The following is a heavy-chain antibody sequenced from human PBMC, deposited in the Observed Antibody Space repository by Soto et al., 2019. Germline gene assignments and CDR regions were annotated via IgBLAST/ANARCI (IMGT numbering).Heavy chain of an antibody. J-gene: IGHJ5*02. CDR1: GFMFTSYG. V-gene: IGHV3-30*18. Sequence: GGSLRLSCAASGFMFTSYGIHWVRQAPGKGLEWVAHISFDGRDTSYSDSAKGRFTISRDSSKNTVDLQMDSLRAEDTAVYYCANDDSSGCPHWFDPWGQGTLVTVS. D-gene: IGHD6-19*01. CDR3: ANDDSSGCPHWFDP. CDR2: ISFDGRDT.